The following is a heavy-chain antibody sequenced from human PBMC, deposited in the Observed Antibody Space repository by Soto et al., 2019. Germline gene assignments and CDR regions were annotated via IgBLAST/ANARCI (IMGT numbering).Heavy chain of an antibody. CDR2: INSGGSA. CDR1: GGSIRSSDYY. J-gene: IGHJ4*02. Sequence: SETLSLTCTVSGGSIRSSDYYWGWIRQRPGEGLEWIGNINSGGSAYYYPSLRTRVTISVDTSKNQFSLRLSSVTAADTAVYYWAGRYRYSFDYWGQGTLVTVSS. CDR3: AGRYRYSFDY. V-gene: IGHV4-39*01. D-gene: IGHD6-19*01.